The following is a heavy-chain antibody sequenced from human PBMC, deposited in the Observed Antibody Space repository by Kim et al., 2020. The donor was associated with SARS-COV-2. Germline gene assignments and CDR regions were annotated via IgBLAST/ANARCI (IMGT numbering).Heavy chain of an antibody. V-gene: IGHV3-23*01. CDR3: AKARRRGAGCFDC. J-gene: IGHJ4*02. CDR1: GFTFSTYA. Sequence: GGSLRLSCVASGFTFSTYAMSWVRQAPGKGLEWVSGISNSGGSTNYADSVKGRFTISRDNAKNTVYLQMNSLRDEDTAVYYCAKARRRGAGCFDCWGQGT. CDR2: ISNSGGST. D-gene: IGHD6-19*01.